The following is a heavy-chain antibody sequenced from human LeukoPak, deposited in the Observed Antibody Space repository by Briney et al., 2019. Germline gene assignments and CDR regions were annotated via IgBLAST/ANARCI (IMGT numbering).Heavy chain of an antibody. J-gene: IGHJ5*02. CDR3: ARDYVWGSYLGRPNWFDP. CDR2: INHSGST. V-gene: IGHV4-34*01. CDR1: GGSFSGYY. D-gene: IGHD3-16*02. Sequence: SETLSLTCAVYGGSFSGYYWSWIRQPPGKGLEWIGEINHSGSTNYNPSLKSRVTISVDTSKNQFSLKLSSVTAADTAVYYCARDYVWGSYLGRPNWFDPWGQGTLVTVSS.